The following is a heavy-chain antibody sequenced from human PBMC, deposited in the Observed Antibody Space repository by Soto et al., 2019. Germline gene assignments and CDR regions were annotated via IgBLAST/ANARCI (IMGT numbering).Heavy chain of an antibody. CDR1: GIVFSDY. CDR3: ARLPFPWGWFDP. D-gene: IGHD3-16*01. CDR2: ISGSGRTI. Sequence: QVQLVESGGGLVKPGGSLRLSCAASGIVFSDYMSWVRQAPGKGLDWLSYISGSGRTIYSADSVKGRFTISRDNATNSLYLQMNNVRTEDTAVYYCARLPFPWGWFDPWGQGTLVTVSS. V-gene: IGHV3-11*01. J-gene: IGHJ5*02.